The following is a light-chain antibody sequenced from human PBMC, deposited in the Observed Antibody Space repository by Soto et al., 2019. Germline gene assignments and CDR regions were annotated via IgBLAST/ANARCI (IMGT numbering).Light chain of an antibody. J-gene: IGLJ1*01. CDR1: SSDVGGYDY. CDR2: EVT. V-gene: IGLV2-8*01. CDR3: SSYAGSNKFV. Sequence: QSALTQPPSASGSPGQSVTISCPGTSSDVGGYDYVSWYQQHPVKAPKLMIYEVTKRPSGVPDRFSGSKSGNTASLTVSGLQAEDEADYYCSSYAGSNKFVVATGTKVNVL.